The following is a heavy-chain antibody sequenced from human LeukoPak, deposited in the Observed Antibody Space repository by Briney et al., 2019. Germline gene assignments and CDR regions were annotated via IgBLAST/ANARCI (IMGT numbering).Heavy chain of an antibody. CDR2: IAGGDEST. V-gene: IGHV3-23*01. CDR1: GFIFNTNG. CDR3: ARVFRGFHSSSWYYYWYFDL. Sequence: GGSLRLSCAISGFIFNTNGMNWVRQSPGKGLEWLATIAGGDESTYYADSVKGRFAISRDNSKNTVFLHMNSLRVEDTAVYYCARVFRGFHSSSWYYYWYFDLWGRSTLVTVSS. J-gene: IGHJ2*01. D-gene: IGHD6-13*01.